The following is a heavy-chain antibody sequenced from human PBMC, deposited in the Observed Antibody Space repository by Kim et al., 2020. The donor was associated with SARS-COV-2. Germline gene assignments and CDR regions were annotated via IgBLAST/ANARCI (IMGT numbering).Heavy chain of an antibody. D-gene: IGHD3-10*01. CDR1: GGSISSYY. CDR2: IYYSGST. J-gene: IGHJ4*02. V-gene: IGHV4-59*13. Sequence: SETLSLTCTVSGGSISSYYWSWIRQPPGKGLEWIGYIYYSGSTNYNPSLKSRVTISVDTSKNQFSLKLSSVTAADTAVYYCARTRGHFDYWGQGTLVTVS. CDR3: ARTRGHFDY.